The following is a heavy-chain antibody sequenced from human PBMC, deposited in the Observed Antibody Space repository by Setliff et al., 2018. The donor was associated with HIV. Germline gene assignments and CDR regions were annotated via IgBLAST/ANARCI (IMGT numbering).Heavy chain of an antibody. CDR1: GFTLSEVS. Sequence: SVKVSCKVFGFTLSEVSIHWVRQAPGKGLEWVGGINPMFGTANYAQKYLGRVTIRADESTITAHLELSSLTYEDTAVFYCVRDGASGYLSNWGQGTPVTVSS. V-gene: IGHV1-69*13. CDR3: VRDGASGYLSN. J-gene: IGHJ4*02. D-gene: IGHD5-12*01. CDR2: INPMFGTA.